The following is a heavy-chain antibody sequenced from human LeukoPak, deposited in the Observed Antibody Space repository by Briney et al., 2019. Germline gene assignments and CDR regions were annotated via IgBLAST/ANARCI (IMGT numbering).Heavy chain of an antibody. J-gene: IGHJ6*02. CDR3: ARDLDIVVVAAALRHYGLDV. V-gene: IGHV1-18*01. CDR2: ISAFNANT. CDR1: GYTFTSYG. D-gene: IGHD2-15*01. Sequence: ASVKVSSKASGYTFTSYGISWVRQAPGQGLEWMGWISAFNANTNYAQKFQGRVTMTTDTSTSTVYMDLRNLRSDDTAVYYCARDLDIVVVAAALRHYGLDVWGQGTTVTVSS.